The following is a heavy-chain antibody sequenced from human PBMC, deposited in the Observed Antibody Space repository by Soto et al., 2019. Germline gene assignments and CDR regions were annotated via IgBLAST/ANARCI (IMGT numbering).Heavy chain of an antibody. D-gene: IGHD2-2*01. J-gene: IGHJ6*02. CDR1: GGSISSSNW. Sequence: VSGGSISSSNWWSWVRQPPGKGLEWIGEIYHSGSTNYNPSLKSRVTISVDKSKNQFSLKLSSVTAADTAVYYCAREQVPAYHYGMDVWGQGTTVTVSS. V-gene: IGHV4-4*02. CDR2: IYHSGST. CDR3: AREQVPAYHYGMDV.